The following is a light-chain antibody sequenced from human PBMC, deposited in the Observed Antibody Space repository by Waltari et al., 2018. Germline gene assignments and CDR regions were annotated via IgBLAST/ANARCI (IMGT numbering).Light chain of an antibody. V-gene: IGKV1-39*01. CDR3: QQSYSDAPYT. CDR1: QGIAKF. J-gene: IGKJ2*01. CDR2: AAS. Sequence: IQMTQSPSSLSASIGDRVTITCRASQGIAKFLNWYQQKPGQAPKLLIYAASSLQREIPSRFSGSGSGTDFTLTITSLQPDDFATYYCQQSYSDAPYTFGQGTKLEIK.